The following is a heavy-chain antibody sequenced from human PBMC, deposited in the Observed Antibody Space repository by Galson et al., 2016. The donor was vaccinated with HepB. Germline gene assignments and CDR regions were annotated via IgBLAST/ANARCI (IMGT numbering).Heavy chain of an antibody. CDR2: VSPSSGST. J-gene: IGHJ4*02. D-gene: IGHD3-16*01. Sequence: WVRQAPGQGPEWMGIVSPSSGSTTYAQKFQGRVTMTTDTSTSTVSMELDSLRSDDTAVYYCASVNGGGLNLGSWGQGTLVTVSS. V-gene: IGHV1-46*01. CDR3: ASVNGGGLNLGS.